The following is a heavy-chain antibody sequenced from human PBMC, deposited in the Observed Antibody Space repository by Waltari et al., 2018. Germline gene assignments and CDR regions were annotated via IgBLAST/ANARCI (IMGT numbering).Heavy chain of an antibody. CDR3: ANTYDSSGYYYFDY. CDR1: GFTFSNYG. J-gene: IGHJ4*02. D-gene: IGHD3-22*01. Sequence: QVQLVESGGGVVQPGGSLSLSCAASGFTFSNYGLHWVRQAPGKGLEWVAFIQYDGNNKYYADSVKGRFTISRDNSKNTLYLQMNSLRTEDAAVYYCANTYDSSGYYYFDYWGQGTLVTVSS. V-gene: IGHV3-30*02. CDR2: IQYDGNNK.